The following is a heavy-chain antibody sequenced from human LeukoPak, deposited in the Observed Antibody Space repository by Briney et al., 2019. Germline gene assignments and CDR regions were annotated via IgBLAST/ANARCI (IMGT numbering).Heavy chain of an antibody. CDR2: INEDGSEK. CDR3: ARDRGDCSGGNCYSRRGVDV. CDR1: RFSFSKYW. Sequence: GGSLRLSCGASRFSFSKYWMSWVRQAPGEGLEWVANINEDGSEKYYAESVKGRFTISRDNAKDSLYLQMNSLRAEDTAVYYCARDRGDCSGGNCYSRRGVDVWGQGTTVTVSS. V-gene: IGHV3-7*01. D-gene: IGHD2-15*01. J-gene: IGHJ6*02.